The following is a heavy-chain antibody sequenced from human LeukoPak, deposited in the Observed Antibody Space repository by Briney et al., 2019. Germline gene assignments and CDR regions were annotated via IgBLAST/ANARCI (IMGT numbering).Heavy chain of an antibody. CDR1: GFTFSSYG. V-gene: IGHV3-33*06. CDR3: AKARGICGGDCYSNRYGMDV. J-gene: IGHJ6*02. Sequence: PGRSLRLSCAASGFTFSSYGMHWVRQAPGKGLEWVAVIWYDGSNKFYADSVKGRFTISRDNSMNTLYLQMNSLRAEDTAVYYCAKARGICGGDCYSNRYGMDVWGQGTTVTVSS. CDR2: IWYDGSNK. D-gene: IGHD2-21*02.